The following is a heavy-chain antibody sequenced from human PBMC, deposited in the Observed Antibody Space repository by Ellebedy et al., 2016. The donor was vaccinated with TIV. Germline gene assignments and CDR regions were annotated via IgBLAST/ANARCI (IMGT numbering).Heavy chain of an antibody. CDR1: GFTFGDYA. CDR3: SRHRRHDFLTGYYFDF. D-gene: IGHD3-9*01. J-gene: IGHJ4*02. Sequence: PGGSLRLSCTASGFTFGDYALSWFRQAPGKGLEWVGFIRSKAYGGTTQYAASVEGRFTISRDDSKSIAYLQMNSLKTEDTAMYYCSRHRRHDFLTGYYFDFWGQGTLVTVSS. V-gene: IGHV3-49*03. CDR2: IRSKAYGGTT.